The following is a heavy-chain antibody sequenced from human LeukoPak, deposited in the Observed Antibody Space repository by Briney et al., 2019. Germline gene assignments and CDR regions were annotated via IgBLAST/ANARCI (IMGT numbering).Heavy chain of an antibody. Sequence: SETLSLTCAVYGGSFSGYYWSWIRQPTGKGLEWIGEINHSGSTNYNPSLKSRVTISVDTSKNQFSLKLSSVTAADTAVYYCARGPIQLWLRGDAFDIWGQGTMVTVSS. D-gene: IGHD5-18*01. J-gene: IGHJ3*02. CDR2: INHSGST. V-gene: IGHV4-34*01. CDR3: ARGPIQLWLRGDAFDI. CDR1: GGSFSGYY.